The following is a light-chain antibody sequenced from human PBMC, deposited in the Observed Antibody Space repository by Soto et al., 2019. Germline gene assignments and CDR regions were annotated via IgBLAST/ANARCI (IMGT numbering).Light chain of an antibody. J-gene: IGKJ1*01. Sequence: DIQMTQSPSTLSASVGDRFTITCRASQDIGTWLACYQQKPEKAPKVLIYRASHLESGVPSRFSASGSGTEFSLTISSLQSEDFAVYYCQQYNNWPWTFGQGTKVDIK. CDR2: RAS. CDR1: QDIGTW. V-gene: IGKV1-5*03. CDR3: QQYNNWPWT.